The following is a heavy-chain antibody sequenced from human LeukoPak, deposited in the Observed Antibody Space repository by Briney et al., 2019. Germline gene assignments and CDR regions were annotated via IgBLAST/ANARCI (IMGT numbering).Heavy chain of an antibody. CDR3: VKDRTGTYALDY. Sequence: PGGSLRLSCAASTLTFSSYAIHWGRQAPGKGLEWVAFISDDGSRQHYADSVKGRFTISRNNSKNTLNLQITGVRAADTAVYYCVKDRTGTYALDYWGQGTLVTVSS. CDR2: ISDDGSRQ. J-gene: IGHJ4*02. CDR1: TLTFSSYA. D-gene: IGHD3-16*01. V-gene: IGHV3-30-3*01.